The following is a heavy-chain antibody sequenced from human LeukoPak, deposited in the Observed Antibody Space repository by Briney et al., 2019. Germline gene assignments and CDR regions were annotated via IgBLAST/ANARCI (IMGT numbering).Heavy chain of an antibody. V-gene: IGHV3-30*18. Sequence: PGGSLRLSCAASGFTFDDYGMHWVRQAPGKGLEWVAVISYDGSNKYYADSVKGRFTISRDNSKNTLYLQMNSLRAEDTAVYYCAKGRRSSGFIDYWGQGTLVTVSS. CDR3: AKGRRSSGFIDY. J-gene: IGHJ4*02. CDR2: ISYDGSNK. CDR1: GFTFDDYG. D-gene: IGHD6-19*01.